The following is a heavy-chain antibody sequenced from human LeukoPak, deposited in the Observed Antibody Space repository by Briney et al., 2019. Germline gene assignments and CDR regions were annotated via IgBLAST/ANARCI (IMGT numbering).Heavy chain of an antibody. D-gene: IGHD2-2*01. Sequence: GGSLRLSCAASGFTFSSYGMHWVRQAPGKGLEWVAFIRYDGSNKYYADSVKGRFTISRDNSKNTLYLQMNSLRAEDAAVYYCAKDREPLVVVPAASAFDPWGQGTLVTVSS. CDR1: GFTFSSYG. CDR3: AKDREPLVVVPAASAFDP. J-gene: IGHJ5*02. V-gene: IGHV3-30*02. CDR2: IRYDGSNK.